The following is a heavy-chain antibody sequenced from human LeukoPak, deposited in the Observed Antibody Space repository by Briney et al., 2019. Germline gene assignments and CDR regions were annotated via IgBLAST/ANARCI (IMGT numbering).Heavy chain of an antibody. CDR2: LYYSGST. CDR1: GYSISSGYY. D-gene: IGHD4-23*01. Sequence: PSETLSLTCTVSGYSISSGYYWGWIRQPPGKGLEWIGSLYYSGSTYYNPSLKSRVTISVDTSKNQFSLRLSSVTATDTAVYYCARALGYSLSDYFDLWGQGTLVTVSS. V-gene: IGHV4-38-2*02. J-gene: IGHJ4*02. CDR3: ARALGYSLSDYFDL.